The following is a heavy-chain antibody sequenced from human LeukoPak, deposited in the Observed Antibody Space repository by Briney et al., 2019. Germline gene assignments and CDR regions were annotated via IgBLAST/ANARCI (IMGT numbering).Heavy chain of an antibody. J-gene: IGHJ4*02. CDR3: ARADGGSGSYYHFDY. CDR1: GYTFTSYG. Sequence: ASVKVSCKASGYTFTSYGISWVRQAPGQGLEWMGIINPSGGSTSYAQKFQGRVTMTRDTSTSTVYMELSSLRSEDTAVYYCARADGGSGSYYHFDYWGQGTLVTVSS. D-gene: IGHD3-10*01. CDR2: INPSGGST. V-gene: IGHV1-46*01.